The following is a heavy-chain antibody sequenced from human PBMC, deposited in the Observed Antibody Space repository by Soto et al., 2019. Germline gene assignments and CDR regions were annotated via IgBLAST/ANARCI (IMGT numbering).Heavy chain of an antibody. J-gene: IGHJ3*02. V-gene: IGHV1-2*02. CDR1: GYTFTGHY. CDR2: INPNSGAT. CDR3: ARDSHYDILTGYSKNAFDI. D-gene: IGHD3-9*01. Sequence: SVKVSCKASGYTFTGHYMHWVRQAPGQGLEWMGWINPNSGATNYAQKFQGRVTMTRDTSITTAYMELTRLTSDDTAVYYCARDSHYDILTGYSKNAFDIWGQGTMVTVSS.